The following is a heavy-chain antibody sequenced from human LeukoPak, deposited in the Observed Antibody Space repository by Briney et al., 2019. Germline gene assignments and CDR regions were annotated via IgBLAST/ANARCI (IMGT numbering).Heavy chain of an antibody. D-gene: IGHD5-12*01. CDR1: GFTFSNHG. Sequence: LRLSCATSGFTFSNHGMNWVRQASGKGLEWVAVISYDGSNKYYADSVKGRFTISRDNSKNTLYLQMNGLRAEDTAVYYCAKDGNIVATIIGDYWGQGTLVTVSS. CDR3: AKDGNIVATIIGDY. J-gene: IGHJ4*02. V-gene: IGHV3-30*18. CDR2: ISYDGSNK.